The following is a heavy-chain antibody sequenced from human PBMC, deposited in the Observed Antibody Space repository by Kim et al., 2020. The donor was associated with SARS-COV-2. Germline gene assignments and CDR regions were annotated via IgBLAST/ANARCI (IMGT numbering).Heavy chain of an antibody. CDR3: ARAPSPRTPAQRIAAADYPNWFDP. D-gene: IGHD6-13*01. V-gene: IGHV1-46*01. Sequence: ASVKVSCKASGYTFTSYYMHWVRQAPGQGLEWMGIINPSGGSTSYAQKFQGRVTMTRDTSTSTVYMELSSLRSEDTAVYYCARAPSPRTPAQRIAAADYPNWFDPWGQGTLVTVSS. CDR1: GYTFTSYY. J-gene: IGHJ5*02. CDR2: INPSGGST.